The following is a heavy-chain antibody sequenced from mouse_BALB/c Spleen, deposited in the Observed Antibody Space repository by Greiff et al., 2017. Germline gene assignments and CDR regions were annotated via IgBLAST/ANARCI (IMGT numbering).Heavy chain of an antibody. CDR2: IWTGGGT. Sequence: VQRVESGPGLVAPSQSLSITCTVSGFSLTSYDISWIRQPPGKGLEWLGVIWTGGGTNYNSAFMSRLSISKDNSKSQVFLKMNSLQTDDTAIYYCVRDRGNMDYWGQGTSVTVSS. V-gene: IGHV2-9-2*01. CDR1: GFSLTSYD. D-gene: IGHD2-1*01. J-gene: IGHJ4*01. CDR3: VRDRGNMDY.